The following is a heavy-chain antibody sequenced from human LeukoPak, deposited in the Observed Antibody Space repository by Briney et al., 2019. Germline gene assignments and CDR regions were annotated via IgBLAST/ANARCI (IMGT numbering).Heavy chain of an antibody. Sequence: GESLKFSCKGSGYSFTSYWIGWVRQMPGKGLEWMGIIYPGDSDTRYSPSFQGQVTISADKSISTAYLQWSSLKASDTAMCYCAREGIAAAVDFDYWGQGTLVTVSS. CDR2: IYPGDSDT. J-gene: IGHJ4*02. D-gene: IGHD6-13*01. CDR3: AREGIAAAVDFDY. V-gene: IGHV5-51*01. CDR1: GYSFTSYW.